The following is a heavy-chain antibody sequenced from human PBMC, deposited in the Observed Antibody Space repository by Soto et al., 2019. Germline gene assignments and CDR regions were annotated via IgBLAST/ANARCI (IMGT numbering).Heavy chain of an antibody. D-gene: IGHD3-10*01. Sequence: GGSLRLSCAASGFTFSSYGMHWVRQAPGKGLEWVAFISYDGSNKYYADSVKGRFTISRDNSKNTLYLQMNSLRAEDTAVYYCAKDLDDLQGSQNYYGSGLEFDYWGQGTLVTVSS. CDR3: AKDLDDLQGSQNYYGSGLEFDY. J-gene: IGHJ4*02. CDR2: ISYDGSNK. CDR1: GFTFSSYG. V-gene: IGHV3-30*18.